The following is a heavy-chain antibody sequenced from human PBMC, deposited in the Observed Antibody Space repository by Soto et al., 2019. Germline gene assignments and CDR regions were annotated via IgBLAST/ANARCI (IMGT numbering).Heavy chain of an antibody. Sequence: QVQLVQSGAEVKKPGSSVKVSCKASGGTFSSYTISWVRQAPGQGLEWMGRIIPILGIANYAQKFQGRVTITADKSTSTAYRELSSLSSEDTAVYYCSWTYGDYDDYWGQGTLVTVSS. J-gene: IGHJ4*02. V-gene: IGHV1-69*02. D-gene: IGHD4-17*01. CDR3: SWTYGDYDDY. CDR2: IIPILGIA. CDR1: GGTFSSYT.